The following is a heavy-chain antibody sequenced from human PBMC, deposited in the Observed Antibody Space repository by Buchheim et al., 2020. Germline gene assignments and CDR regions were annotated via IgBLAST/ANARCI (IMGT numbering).Heavy chain of an antibody. Sequence: QVQLQESGPGLVKPSQTLSLTCSVSGVSVSNINYFWSWIRQSPGKGLEWIGYIYHSGRTLYNPSLTSRVTISLDTSENLFSLTLSSVAAADTAVYFCAGSTYDFWSSYNYWGRGAL. J-gene: IGHJ4*01. D-gene: IGHD3-3*01. CDR3: AGSTYDFWSSYNY. CDR1: GVSVSNINYF. CDR2: IYHSGRT. V-gene: IGHV4-30-4*01.